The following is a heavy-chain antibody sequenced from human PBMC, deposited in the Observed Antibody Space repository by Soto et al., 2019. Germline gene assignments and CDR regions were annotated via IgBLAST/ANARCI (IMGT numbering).Heavy chain of an antibody. V-gene: IGHV4-34*01. J-gene: IGHJ6*03. CDR2: INDSGNI. Sequence: QVQLQQWGAGLLKPSETLSLTCAVYGGSFSGYQWSWIRQTPGKGLEWIGGINDSGNINFNPSLKSRVTILLDTPKKQLSLKLSSVTAAASAVYYCARGLILWFGDLSRRGGYYYYMDVWGKGTTVTVSS. CDR1: GGSFSGYQ. D-gene: IGHD3-10*01. CDR3: ARGLILWFGDLSRRGGYYYYMDV.